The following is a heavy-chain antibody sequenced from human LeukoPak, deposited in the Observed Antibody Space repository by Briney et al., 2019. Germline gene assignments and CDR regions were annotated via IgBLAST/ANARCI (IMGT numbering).Heavy chain of an antibody. CDR2: IYYSGST. CDR3: ARNHYYGSGSYKYYYYMDV. CDR1: GGSISSYY. D-gene: IGHD3-10*01. Sequence: SETLSLTCTVSGGSISSYYWSWIRQPPGKGLEWIGYIYYSGSTNYNPSLKSRVTISIDTSKNQFSLKLSSVTAADTAVYYCARNHYYGSGSYKYYYYMDVWGKGTTVTISS. J-gene: IGHJ6*03. V-gene: IGHV4-59*01.